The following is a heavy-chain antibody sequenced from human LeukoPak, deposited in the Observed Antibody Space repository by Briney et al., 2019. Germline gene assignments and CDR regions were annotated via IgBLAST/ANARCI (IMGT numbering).Heavy chain of an antibody. CDR1: GGSISSSTYY. D-gene: IGHD2-21*01. CDR3: ARPRVGTYSCDY. Sequence: SETLSLSCKVSGGSISSSTYYWVWIRQPPGKGLEWIGSIYYSGSTYYNPSLKSRVTISVNTSKNQFSRTLSSVTAADRALNSCARPRVGTYSCDYWGQGTLVTVSS. J-gene: IGHJ4*02. V-gene: IGHV4-39*01. CDR2: IYYSGST.